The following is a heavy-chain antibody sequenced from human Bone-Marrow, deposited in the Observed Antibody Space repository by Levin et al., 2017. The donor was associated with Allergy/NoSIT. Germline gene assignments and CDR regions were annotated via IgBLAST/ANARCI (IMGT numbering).Heavy chain of an antibody. CDR2: INHSGST. CDR3: ARGNGETSITIFGVVTADYYYGMDV. J-gene: IGHJ6*02. D-gene: IGHD3-3*01. Sequence: SETLSLTCAVYGGSFSGYYWSWIRQPPGKGLEWIGEINHSGSTNYNPSLKSRVTISVDTSKNQFSLKLSSVTAADTAVYYCARGNGETSITIFGVVTADYYYGMDVWGQGTTVTVSS. V-gene: IGHV4-34*01. CDR1: GGSFSGYY.